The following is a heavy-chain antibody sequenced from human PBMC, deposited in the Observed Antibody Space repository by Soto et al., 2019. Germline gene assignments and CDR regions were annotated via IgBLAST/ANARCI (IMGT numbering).Heavy chain of an antibody. J-gene: IGHJ6*02. CDR3: AKVSATAYSSSWYRLAGGMDV. Sequence: PGGSLRLSCAASGFTFSSYGMHWVRQAPGKGLEWVAVISYDGSNKYYADSVKGRFTISRDNSKNTLYLQMNSLRAEDTAVYYCAKVSATAYSSSWYRLAGGMDVWGQGTTVTVSS. D-gene: IGHD6-13*01. CDR2: ISYDGSNK. CDR1: GFTFSSYG. V-gene: IGHV3-30*18.